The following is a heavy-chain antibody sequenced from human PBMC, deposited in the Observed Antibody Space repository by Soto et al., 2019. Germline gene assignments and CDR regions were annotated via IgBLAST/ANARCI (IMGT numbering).Heavy chain of an antibody. D-gene: IGHD6-13*01. V-gene: IGHV4-34*01. CDR3: ARGSSSWYVDY. CDR2: INHSGST. J-gene: IGHJ4*02. Sequence: SETLSLTCAVYGGSFSGYYWSWIRQPPGKGLEWIGEINHSGSTNYNPSLKSRVTISVDTSKNQFSLKLSSVTAADTAVYYCARGSSSWYVDYWGQGTLVTVS. CDR1: GGSFSGYY.